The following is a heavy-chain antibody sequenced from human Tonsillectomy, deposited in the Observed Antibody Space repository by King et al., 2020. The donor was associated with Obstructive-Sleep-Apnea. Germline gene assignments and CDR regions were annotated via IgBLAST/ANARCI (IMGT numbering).Heavy chain of an antibody. Sequence: QWQLVQSGAEVKKPGSSVKVSCKASGGTFSSYAISWVRQAPGQGLEWMGGIIPILGIANYAQKFQGRVTITADKSTSTAYMELSSLRSEDTAVYYCARVEVVPAAISELGWFDPWGQGTLVTVSS. CDR2: IIPILGIA. CDR3: ARVEVVPAAISELGWFDP. J-gene: IGHJ5*02. CDR1: GGTFSSYA. V-gene: IGHV1-69*09. D-gene: IGHD2-2*02.